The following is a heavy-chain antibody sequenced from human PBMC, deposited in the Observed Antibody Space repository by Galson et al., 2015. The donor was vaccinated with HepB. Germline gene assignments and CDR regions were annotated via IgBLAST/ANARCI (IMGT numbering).Heavy chain of an antibody. J-gene: IGHJ4*02. CDR3: ARGLRYSSGWYYFDY. V-gene: IGHV3-30-3*01. CDR2: ISVDGSNK. CDR1: GFTFSNYA. Sequence: SLRLSCAASGFTFSNYAMHWVRQVPGKGLEWVALISVDGSNKYYADSVKGRLTISGDNSRNTLYLQMNSLRAEDTAVYFCARGLRYSSGWYYFDYWGQGTLVTVSS. D-gene: IGHD6-19*01.